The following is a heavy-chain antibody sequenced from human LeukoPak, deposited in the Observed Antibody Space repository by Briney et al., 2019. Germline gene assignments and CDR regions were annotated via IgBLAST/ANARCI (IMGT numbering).Heavy chain of an antibody. D-gene: IGHD4-17*01. CDR2: VSGSGSHT. V-gene: IGHV3-23*01. Sequence: PGGSLRLSCAASGFTFTTYAMSWVRQAPGKGLEWVSSVSGSGSHTYYADSVKGRFTISRDNSKNTLDLRMHSLRAEDTALYYCAKEVLGGNYGDYAVDYWGQGTLVTVSS. CDR3: AKEVLGGNYGDYAVDY. CDR1: GFTFTTYA. J-gene: IGHJ4*02.